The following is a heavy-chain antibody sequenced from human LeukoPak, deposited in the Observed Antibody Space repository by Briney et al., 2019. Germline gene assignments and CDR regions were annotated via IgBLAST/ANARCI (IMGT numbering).Heavy chain of an antibody. CDR3: AKTSGSYFAGFDC. CDR1: GFTFSSYW. CDR2: INTDGSST. V-gene: IGHV3-74*01. D-gene: IGHD3-22*01. Sequence: GGSLRLSCAASGFTFSSYWMHWVRQAPGKGLVWVSRINTDGSSTSYADSVKGRFTISRDNAKNTLYLQMNSLRAEDTAVYYCAKTSGSYFAGFDCWGQGTLVTVSS. J-gene: IGHJ4*02.